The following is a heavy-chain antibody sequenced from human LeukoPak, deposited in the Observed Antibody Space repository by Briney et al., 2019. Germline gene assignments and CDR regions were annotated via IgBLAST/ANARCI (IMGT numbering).Heavy chain of an antibody. CDR3: ARDVEGEYSSSSFDFDY. CDR1: GFTFSSYS. V-gene: IGHV3-48*01. J-gene: IGHJ4*02. CDR2: ISRSSSTI. Sequence: GGSLRLSCAASGFTFSSYSMNWVRQAPGKGLEWVSQISRSSSTIYYADSVKGRFVISRDNARNSVFLQMNSLRAEDTAVYYCARDVEGEYSSSSFDFDYWGQGTLVTVSS. D-gene: IGHD6-6*01.